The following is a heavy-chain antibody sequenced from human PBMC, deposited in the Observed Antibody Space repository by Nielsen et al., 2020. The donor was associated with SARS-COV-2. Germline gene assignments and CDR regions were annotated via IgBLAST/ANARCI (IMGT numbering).Heavy chain of an antibody. CDR1: GGSISSSSYY. Sequence: SETLSLTCTVSGGSISSSSYYWGWIRQPPGKGLEWIGSIYYSGSTYYNPSLKSRVTISVDTSKNQFSLKLSSVTAADTAVYYCARTRVAAPHYYFDYWGQGTLVTVSS. J-gene: IGHJ4*02. V-gene: IGHV4-39*07. CDR3: ARTRVAAPHYYFDY. D-gene: IGHD6-6*01. CDR2: IYYSGST.